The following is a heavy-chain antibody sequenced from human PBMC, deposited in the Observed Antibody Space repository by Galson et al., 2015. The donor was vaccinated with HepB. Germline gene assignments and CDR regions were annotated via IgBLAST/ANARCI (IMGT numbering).Heavy chain of an antibody. D-gene: IGHD6-13*01. CDR1: GGSISSYY. Sequence: ETLSLTCTVSGGSISSYYWSWIRQPPGKGLEWIGYIYYSGSTNYNPSLKSRVTISVDTSKNQFSLKLSSVTAADTAVYYCARKGTGGQLVPKYFDYWGQGTLVTVSS. V-gene: IGHV4-59*01. J-gene: IGHJ4*02. CDR3: ARKGTGGQLVPKYFDY. CDR2: IYYSGST.